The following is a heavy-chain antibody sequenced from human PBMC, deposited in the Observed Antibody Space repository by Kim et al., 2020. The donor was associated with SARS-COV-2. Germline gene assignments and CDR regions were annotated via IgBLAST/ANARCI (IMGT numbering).Heavy chain of an antibody. Sequence: SETLSLTCTVSGGSISSYYWSWIRQPPGKGLEWIGYIYYSGSTNYNPSLKSRVTISVDTSKNQFSLKLSSVTAADTAVYYCARHTRTIKWELLPVHAFDIWGQGTMVTVSS. V-gene: IGHV4-59*08. J-gene: IGHJ3*02. D-gene: IGHD1-26*01. CDR3: ARHTRTIKWELLPVHAFDI. CDR1: GGSISSYY. CDR2: IYYSGST.